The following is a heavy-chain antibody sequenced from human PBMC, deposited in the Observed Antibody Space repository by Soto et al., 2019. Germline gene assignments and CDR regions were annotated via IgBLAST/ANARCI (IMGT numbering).Heavy chain of an antibody. J-gene: IGHJ4*02. CDR1: GGTFSSYA. CDR2: IIPIFGTA. V-gene: IGHV1-69*13. D-gene: IGHD2-21*02. CDR3: ARSHLAYCGGDCYTPVAY. Sequence: ASVKVSCKASGGTFSSYAISWVRQAPGQGLEWMGGIIPIFGTANYAQKFQGRVTITADESTSTAYMELSSLRSEDTAVYYCARSHLAYCGGDCYTPVAYWGQGTLVTVSS.